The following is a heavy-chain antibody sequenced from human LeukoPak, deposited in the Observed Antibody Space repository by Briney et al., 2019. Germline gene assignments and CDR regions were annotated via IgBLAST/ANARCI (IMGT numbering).Heavy chain of an antibody. Sequence: GASVKVSCKASGYTFIGNYMHWVRQAPGQGLEYMGWINPNSGGTNYAQTFQGRVTMTRDTSISTAYMGLSRLRSDDTAVYYCARGYYDSSDFEYFQHWGQGTLVTVSS. J-gene: IGHJ1*01. CDR3: ARGYYDSSDFEYFQH. CDR1: GYTFIGNY. D-gene: IGHD3-22*01. CDR2: INPNSGGT. V-gene: IGHV1-2*02.